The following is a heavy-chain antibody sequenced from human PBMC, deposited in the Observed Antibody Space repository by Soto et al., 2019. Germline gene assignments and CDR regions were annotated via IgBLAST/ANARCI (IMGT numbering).Heavy chain of an antibody. J-gene: IGHJ4*02. V-gene: IGHV1-3*05. D-gene: IGHD6-19*01. CDR2: INAGNGNT. Sequence: QVQLVQSGAEEKKPGASVKVSCKASGYTFTSYGMNWVRQAPGQRLEWMGWINAGNGNTKYSQKFQGRVTITIDTSASTAYMELSSLRSEDTAVYYCARAVAVPADFDYWGQGTLVTVSS. CDR1: GYTFTSYG. CDR3: ARAVAVPADFDY.